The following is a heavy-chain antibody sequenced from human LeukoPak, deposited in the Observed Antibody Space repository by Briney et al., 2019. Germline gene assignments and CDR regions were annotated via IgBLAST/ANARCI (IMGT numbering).Heavy chain of an antibody. CDR3: ARGLSVAARPDAFDI. J-gene: IGHJ3*02. D-gene: IGHD6-6*01. V-gene: IGHV3-21*01. CDR2: ISSSSSYI. CDR1: GFSFSTYS. Sequence: PGGSLRLSCAASGFSFSTYSMNWVRQPPGKGLEWVSSISSSSSYIYYADPVKGRFTISRDNAKNSLYLQMNSLRAEDTTVYYCARGLSVAARPDAFDIWGQGTMVTVSS.